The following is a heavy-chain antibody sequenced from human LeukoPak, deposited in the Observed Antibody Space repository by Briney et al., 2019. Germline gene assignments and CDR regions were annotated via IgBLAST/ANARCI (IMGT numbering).Heavy chain of an antibody. CDR1: GFTFSSYE. D-gene: IGHD4-23*01. CDR3: ARTVARIGY. Sequence: GGSLRLSCAASGFTFSSYEMNWVRQAPGKGLEWVSHISSSGSAIYYTDSVKGRFTISRDNSKNLLYLQMNSLRAEDTAIYYCARTVARIGYWGQGTLVTVSS. CDR2: ISSSGSAI. J-gene: IGHJ4*02. V-gene: IGHV3-48*03.